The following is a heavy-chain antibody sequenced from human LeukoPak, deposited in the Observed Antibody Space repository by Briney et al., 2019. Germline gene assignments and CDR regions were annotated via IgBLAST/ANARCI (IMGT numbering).Heavy chain of an antibody. CDR1: GYTSTGYY. CDR2: INPNSGGT. V-gene: IGHV1-2*02. J-gene: IGHJ4*02. Sequence: EASVKVSCKASGYTSTGYYMHWVRQAPGQGLEWMGWINPNSGGTNYAQKFQGRVTMTRDTSISTAYMELSRLRSDDTAVYYCARDIPDYYYDSSGYAYWGQGTPVTVSS. D-gene: IGHD3-22*01. CDR3: ARDIPDYYYDSSGYAY.